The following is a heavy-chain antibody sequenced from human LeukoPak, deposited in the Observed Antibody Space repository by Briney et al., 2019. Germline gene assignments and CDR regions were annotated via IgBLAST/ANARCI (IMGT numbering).Heavy chain of an antibody. D-gene: IGHD3-9*01. V-gene: IGHV3-23*01. Sequence: PGGSLRLSCAASGFTFSSYAMSWVRQAPGKGLEWVSAISGSGGSTYYADSVKGRFTISRDNSKNTLYLQMNSLRAEDTAVYYCAKDRESLYDILTDPLNCWGQGTLVTVSS. CDR3: AKDRESLYDILTDPLNC. CDR2: ISGSGGST. J-gene: IGHJ4*02. CDR1: GFTFSSYA.